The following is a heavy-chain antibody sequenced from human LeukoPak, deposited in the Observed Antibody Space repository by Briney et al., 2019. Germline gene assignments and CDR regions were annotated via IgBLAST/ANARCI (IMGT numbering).Heavy chain of an antibody. CDR1: GFTFGAYS. V-gene: IGHV3-21*01. CDR2: ITSDSSHT. CDR3: ARHRRIADRPLFAY. J-gene: IGHJ4*02. Sequence: PGGPLRLSCAASGFTFGAYSMNWVGQSPGKGLEWVSSITSDSSHTYYVDSVKGRFTISRDNAKNSLYLQMNSLRAEDTALYYCARHRRIADRPLFAYWGQATLVTVSS. D-gene: IGHD6-6*01.